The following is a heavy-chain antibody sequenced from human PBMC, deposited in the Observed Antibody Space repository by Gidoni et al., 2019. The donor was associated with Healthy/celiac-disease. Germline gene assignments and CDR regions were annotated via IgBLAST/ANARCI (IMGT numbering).Heavy chain of an antibody. D-gene: IGHD6-19*01. Sequence: EVQLVESGGVLVQPGLSLSLPCTPSGFTFGHYAIRCFRHAPGKGLEWVGFIRSKVYGGTTEYAASVKGRFTISRDDSKSIAYLQMNSLKTEDTAVYYCTRDTLTAVAAPHSYYYGMDVWGQGTTVTVSS. CDR1: GFTFGHYA. J-gene: IGHJ6*02. CDR3: TRDTLTAVAAPHSYYYGMDV. CDR2: IRSKVYGGTT. V-gene: IGHV3-49*03.